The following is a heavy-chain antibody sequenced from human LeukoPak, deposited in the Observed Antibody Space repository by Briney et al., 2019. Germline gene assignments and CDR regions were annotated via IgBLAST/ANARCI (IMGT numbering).Heavy chain of an antibody. CDR3: ARKRVLVGATIEGFGY. V-gene: IGHV4-59*01. CDR1: GGSISSYY. J-gene: IGHJ4*02. CDR2: IYYSGST. Sequence: PSETLSLTCTVSGGSISSYYWSWIRQPPGKGLEWIGYIYYSGSTNYSPSLKGRVTISVDTSKNQFSLKLSSVTAADTAVYYCARKRVLVGATIEGFGYWGQGTLVTVSS. D-gene: IGHD1-26*01.